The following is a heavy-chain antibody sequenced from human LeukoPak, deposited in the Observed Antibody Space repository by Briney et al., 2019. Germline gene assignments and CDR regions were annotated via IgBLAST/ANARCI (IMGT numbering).Heavy chain of an antibody. CDR2: TYFRSKWYN. V-gene: IGHV6-1*01. CDR3: TRDEQWLVYFDY. J-gene: IGHJ4*02. D-gene: IGHD6-19*01. Sequence: SQTLSLTCAISGDSVSSNSAAWNWIRQSPSRGLEWLGRTYFRSKWYNDYAESVKSRITINPDTSKNQFSLQLNSVTPEDTAVYYCTRDEQWLVYFDYWGQGTLVTVSS. CDR1: GDSVSSNSAA.